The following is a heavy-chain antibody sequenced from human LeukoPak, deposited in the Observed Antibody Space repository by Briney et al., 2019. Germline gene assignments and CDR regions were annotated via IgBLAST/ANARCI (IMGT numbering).Heavy chain of an antibody. CDR3: ARWDSSSMDAFDI. V-gene: IGHV3-30*01. D-gene: IGHD3-22*01. J-gene: IGHJ3*02. CDR2: ISYDGSNK. CDR1: GFTFSSYA. Sequence: GGSLRLSCAASGFTFSSYAMHWVRQAPGKGLEWVAVISYDGSNKYYADSVKGRFTISRDNSKNTLYLQMNSLRAEDTAVYYCARWDSSSMDAFDIWGQGTMVTVSS.